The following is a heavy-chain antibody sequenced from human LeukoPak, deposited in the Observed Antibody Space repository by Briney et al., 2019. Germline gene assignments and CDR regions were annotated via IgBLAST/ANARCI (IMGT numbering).Heavy chain of an antibody. J-gene: IGHJ4*02. D-gene: IGHD6-13*01. CDR1: GYTFTCYY. Sequence: ASMKVSCKASGYTFTCYYMHWVRQAPGQGLEWMGWINPNSGGTNYAQKFQGRVTMTRDTSISTAYMELSRLRSDDTAVYYCARAKAAAGTGVYVWGQGTLVTVSS. V-gene: IGHV1-2*02. CDR3: ARAKAAAGTGVYV. CDR2: INPNSGGT.